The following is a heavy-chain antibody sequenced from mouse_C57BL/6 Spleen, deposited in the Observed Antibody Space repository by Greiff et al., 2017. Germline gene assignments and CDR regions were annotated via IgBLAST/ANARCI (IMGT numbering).Heavy chain of an antibody. CDR2: ISSGSSTI. Sequence: EVQRVESGGGLVKPGGSLKLSCAASGFTFSDYGMHWVRQAPEKGLEWVAYISSGSSTIYYADTVKGRFTISRDNAKNTLFLQMTSLRSEDTAMYYCARKGTITTVVAKDYWYFDVWGTGTTVTVSS. J-gene: IGHJ1*03. V-gene: IGHV5-17*01. CDR3: ARKGTITTVVAKDYWYFDV. D-gene: IGHD1-1*01. CDR1: GFTFSDYG.